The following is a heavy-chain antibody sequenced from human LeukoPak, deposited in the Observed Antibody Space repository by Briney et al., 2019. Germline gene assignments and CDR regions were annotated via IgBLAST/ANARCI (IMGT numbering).Heavy chain of an antibody. V-gene: IGHV1-69*01. J-gene: IGHJ5*02. CDR1: GFTFSSYA. CDR2: IIPIFGTA. D-gene: IGHD3-22*01. CDR3: ARVASSGLDGDNWFDP. Sequence: PGGSLRLSCAASGFTFSSYAISWVRQAPGQGLEWMGGIIPIFGTANYAQKFQGRVTITADESTSTAYMELSSLRSEDTAVYYCARVASSGLDGDNWFDPWGQGTLVTVSS.